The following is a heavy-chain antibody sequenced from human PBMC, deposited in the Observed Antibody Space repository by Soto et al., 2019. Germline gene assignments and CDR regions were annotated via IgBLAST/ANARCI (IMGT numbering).Heavy chain of an antibody. J-gene: IGHJ5*02. CDR3: ARGQYSSGWYSWFDP. D-gene: IGHD6-19*01. V-gene: IGHV1-8*01. Sequence: ASVKVSCKAPGYTFTSYDINWVRQATGQGLEWMGWMNPNSGNTGYAQKFQGRVTMTRNTSISTAYMELSSLRSEDTAVYYCARGQYSSGWYSWFDPWGQGTLVTVS. CDR2: MNPNSGNT. CDR1: GYTFTSYD.